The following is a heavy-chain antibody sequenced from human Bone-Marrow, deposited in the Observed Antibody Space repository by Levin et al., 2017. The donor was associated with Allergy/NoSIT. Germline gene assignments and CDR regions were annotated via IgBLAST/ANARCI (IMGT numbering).Heavy chain of an antibody. CDR3: ARDPFQCGNECYSDS. CDR1: GFTFSRFY. D-gene: IGHD2-21*01. CDR2: INSGSTSM. J-gene: IGHJ4*02. Sequence: PSETLSLTCAASGFTFSRFYMIWVRQAPGKGLEWVSSINSGSTSMSYADSVRGRFTISRDNAKDSLYLQVNSLRAEDTAVYYCARDPFQCGNECYSDSWGRGTLVTVSS. V-gene: IGHV3-21*01.